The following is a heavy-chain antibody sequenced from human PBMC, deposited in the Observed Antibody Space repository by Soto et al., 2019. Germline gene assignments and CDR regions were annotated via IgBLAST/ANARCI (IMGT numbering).Heavy chain of an antibody. CDR1: GGSISSSNW. CDR3: ARVAITLIRGLKVDFYRMDV. V-gene: IGHV4-4*02. Sequence: SETLSLTCAVSGGSISSSNWWSWVRQPPGKGLDWSGEIYHSGSTNYNPSLKSRVTISVDKSKNQFSLKLSSVTAADTAVYFCARVAITLIRGLKVDFYRMDVWGQGTTVTVSS. J-gene: IGHJ6*02. D-gene: IGHD3-10*01. CDR2: IYHSGST.